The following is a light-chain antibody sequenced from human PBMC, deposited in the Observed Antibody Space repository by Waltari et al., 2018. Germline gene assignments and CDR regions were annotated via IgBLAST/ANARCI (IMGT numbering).Light chain of an antibody. V-gene: IGKV3-20*01. Sequence: SCRASQSVGRTVALYQQKSGRAPSLLIYGASIRSTGIPDRFSGSGSGTDFSLTIREVEPEDFAVYHCQHYLRLPVTFGQGTKVEI. CDR1: QSVGRTV. CDR2: GAS. CDR3: QHYLRLPVT. J-gene: IGKJ1*01.